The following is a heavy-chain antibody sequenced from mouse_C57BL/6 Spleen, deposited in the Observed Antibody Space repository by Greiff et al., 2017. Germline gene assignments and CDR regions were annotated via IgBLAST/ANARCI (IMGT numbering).Heavy chain of an antibody. J-gene: IGHJ4*01. CDR1: GFTFSDYG. CDR3: ARGWGSSYPYYAMDY. V-gene: IGHV5-17*01. Sequence: EVQLVESGGGLVKPGGSLKLSCAASGFTFSDYGMHWVRQAPEKGLEWVAYISSGSSTIYYADTVKGRFTFSRDNAKNTLFLQMTSLRAEDTAMYYCARGWGSSYPYYAMDYWGQGTSVTVSS. CDR2: ISSGSSTI. D-gene: IGHD1-1*01.